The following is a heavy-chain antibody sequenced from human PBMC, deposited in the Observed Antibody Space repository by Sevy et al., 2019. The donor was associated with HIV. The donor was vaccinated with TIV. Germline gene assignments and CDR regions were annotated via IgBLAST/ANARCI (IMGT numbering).Heavy chain of an antibody. CDR2: IRGKPYGGTA. CDR3: TRVEGAADWGMDV. Sequence: GGSLRLSCTASGFTFGGYTMSWVRQAPGKGLEWVAFIRGKPYGGTAEYAASVKGRFTISRVDSKSIAYLQMNSLNTEDTAVYYCTRVEGAADWGMDVWGQGTTVTVSS. V-gene: IGHV3-49*04. CDR1: GFTFGGYT. J-gene: IGHJ6*02. D-gene: IGHD1-26*01.